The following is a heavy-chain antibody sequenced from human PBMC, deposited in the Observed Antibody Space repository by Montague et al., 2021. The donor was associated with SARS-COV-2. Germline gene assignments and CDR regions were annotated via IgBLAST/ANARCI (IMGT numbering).Heavy chain of an antibody. J-gene: IGHJ5*02. Sequence: SLRLSCAASGFTFSSYWMHWVRQAPGKGLVWVSRINSDGSSTSYADSVKGRFTISRDNAKNTLYLQMNSLRAEDTAVYYCARARGGVSVLRYFDWLLGRTNWFDPWGQGTLVTVSS. CDR3: ARARGGVSVLRYFDWLLGRTNWFDP. V-gene: IGHV3-74*01. CDR2: INSDGSST. CDR1: GFTFSSYW. D-gene: IGHD3-9*01.